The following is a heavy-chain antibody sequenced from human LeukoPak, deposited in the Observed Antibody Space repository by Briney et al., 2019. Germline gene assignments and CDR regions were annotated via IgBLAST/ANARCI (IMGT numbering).Heavy chain of an antibody. CDR1: GFTFSSTW. V-gene: IGHV3-15*01. D-gene: IGHD1/OR15-1a*01. Sequence: GGSLRLSCAASGFTFSSTWMSWVRQAPGKGLEWVGRIKRNIDGGPTDYAAQVNGRFTISRDDSKNTLYLQMNSLKTEDTAVYYCVTGLGRTDHDYLGQGTLVTVSS. J-gene: IGHJ4*02. CDR3: VTGLGRTDHDY. CDR2: IKRNIDGGPT.